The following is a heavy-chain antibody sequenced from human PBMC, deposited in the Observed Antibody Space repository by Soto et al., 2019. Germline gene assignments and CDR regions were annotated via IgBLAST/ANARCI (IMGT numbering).Heavy chain of an antibody. CDR3: VRQGIGVLHGLVDV. CDR2: IHYSGST. D-gene: IGHD3-10*01. J-gene: IGHJ6*02. V-gene: IGHV4-30-4*01. Sequence: SETLSLTCTVSGGSITSGDDYWSWIRQPPGKGLEWIAYIHYSGSTYYNPSLKSRVAISADTSTKQFSLRLTSVTAADTAVYYCVRQGIGVLHGLVDVWGQGTTVTVSS. CDR1: GGSITSGDDY.